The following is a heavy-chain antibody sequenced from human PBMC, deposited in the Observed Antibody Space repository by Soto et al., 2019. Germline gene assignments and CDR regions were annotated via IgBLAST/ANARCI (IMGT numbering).Heavy chain of an antibody. D-gene: IGHD5-18*01. CDR2: IFSNDEK. J-gene: IGHJ4*02. CDR1: GFSLSNAGMG. Sequence: QVTLKESGPVLVKPTETLTLTCTVSGFSLSNAGMGVSWIRQPPGKALEWLAHIFSNDEKTYNTSLKSRLTISKDTSKSQVVLIMTNMNPADTATYFCARIKDRAYSPMDFWGQGALVTVSS. V-gene: IGHV2-26*01. CDR3: ARIKDRAYSPMDF.